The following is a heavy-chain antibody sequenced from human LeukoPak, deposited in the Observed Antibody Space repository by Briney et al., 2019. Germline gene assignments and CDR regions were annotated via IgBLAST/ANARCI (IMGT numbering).Heavy chain of an antibody. Sequence: GGSLRLSCAASGFTFSSYAMSWVRQAPGKGLEWVSGISGSGGSTYYADSVKGRFTISRDNSKNTLYLQMNSLRAEDTAVYYCARGTIAAADIDYWGQGTLVTVSS. D-gene: IGHD6-13*01. V-gene: IGHV3-23*01. CDR1: GFTFSSYA. CDR2: ISGSGGST. J-gene: IGHJ4*02. CDR3: ARGTIAAADIDY.